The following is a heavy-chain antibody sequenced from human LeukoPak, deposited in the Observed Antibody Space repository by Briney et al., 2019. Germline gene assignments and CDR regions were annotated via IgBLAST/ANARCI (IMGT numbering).Heavy chain of an antibody. CDR1: GYTFTGSY. CDR3: ARPATTLYSSSSVFAFDI. Sequence: EASVKVSCKASGYTFTGSYMHWVRQAPGQGLEWMGWINPNSDDTHYAQNFQGRVTMTRDTSISTVYMDLSRLRSDDAAVYYCARPATTLYSSSSVFAFDIWGQGTLVTVSS. V-gene: IGHV1-2*02. J-gene: IGHJ3*02. D-gene: IGHD6-6*01. CDR2: INPNSDDT.